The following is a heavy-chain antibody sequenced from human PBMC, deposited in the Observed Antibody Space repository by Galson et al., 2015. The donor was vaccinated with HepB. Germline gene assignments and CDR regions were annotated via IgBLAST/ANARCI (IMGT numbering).Heavy chain of an antibody. CDR2: ITWNSGSI. V-gene: IGHV3-9*01. D-gene: IGHD1-26*01. J-gene: IGHJ4*02. CDR1: GFTFDDYA. Sequence: SLRLSCAASGFTFDDYAMHWVRQAPGKGLEWVSGITWNSGSIGYADSVKGRFTISRDNAKNSLYLQMNSLRGEDTAWYYCAKGLNQWELLPFDCWGQGTLVTVSS. CDR3: AKGLNQWELLPFDC.